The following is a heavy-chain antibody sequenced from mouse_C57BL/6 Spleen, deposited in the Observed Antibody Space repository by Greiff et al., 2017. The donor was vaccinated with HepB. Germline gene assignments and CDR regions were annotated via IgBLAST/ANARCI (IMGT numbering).Heavy chain of an antibody. CDR2: ISSGSSTI. D-gene: IGHD1-1*01. CDR1: GFTFSDYG. CDR3: ARPGSSYGAMDC. Sequence: DVHLVESGGGLVKPGGSLKLSCAASGFTFSDYGMHWVRQAPEKGLEWVAYISSGSSTIYYADTVKGRFTISRDNAKNNLLLQMNSLRYEDTAMYYWARPGSSYGAMDCWGQGTSVTVSS. V-gene: IGHV5-17*01. J-gene: IGHJ4*01.